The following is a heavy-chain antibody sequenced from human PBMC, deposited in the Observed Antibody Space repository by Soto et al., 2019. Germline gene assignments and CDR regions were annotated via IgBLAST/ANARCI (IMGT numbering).Heavy chain of an antibody. V-gene: IGHV1-69*02. J-gene: IGHJ4*02. CDR3: ASSYGSGYRAFDY. CDR1: GDTFTFYS. D-gene: IGHD3-10*01. CDR2: INPILSMS. Sequence: QVQLVQSGAEVKKPGSSVRVSCKASGDTFTFYSINWVRQAPGLGLEWMGRINPILSMSNYAQRFQGRVTMTADKSTSTASMELSSRRSEDTAMYYCASSYGSGYRAFDYWGQGALVTVSS.